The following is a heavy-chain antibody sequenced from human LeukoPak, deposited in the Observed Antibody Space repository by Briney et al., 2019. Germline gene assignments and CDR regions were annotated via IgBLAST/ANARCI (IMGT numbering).Heavy chain of an antibody. V-gene: IGHV1-3*01. CDR2: INGGNGNT. CDR1: GGTFISYA. Sequence: ASVKVSCKASGGTFISYAMHWVRQAPGQSLEWMAWINGGNGNTKYSQKFQGRVTITRDTSASTVYMELSSLRSEDTAVYYCARDVVTGTNYYFDYWGQGTLVTVSS. D-gene: IGHD1/OR15-1a*01. CDR3: ARDVVTGTNYYFDY. J-gene: IGHJ4*02.